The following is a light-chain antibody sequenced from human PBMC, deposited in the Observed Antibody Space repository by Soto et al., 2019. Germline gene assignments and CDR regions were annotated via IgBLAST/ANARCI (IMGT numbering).Light chain of an antibody. V-gene: IGLV2-14*01. Sequence: QSALTQPASVSGSPGQSITISCSGTSSDIGAYDHVAWFQQFPGKTPKLVIYSVSNRPSGVSYRFSGSKSGNTASLTISGLQADDEADYYCCSYASSRIYVLATGTKVTVL. CDR1: SSDIGAYDH. CDR3: CSYASSRIYV. J-gene: IGLJ1*01. CDR2: SVS.